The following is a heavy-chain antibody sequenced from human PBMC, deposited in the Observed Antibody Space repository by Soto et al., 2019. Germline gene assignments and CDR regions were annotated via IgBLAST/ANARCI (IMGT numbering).Heavy chain of an antibody. D-gene: IGHD6-6*01. Sequence: LRLSCAASGFTFSSYAMHWVRQAPGKGLEWVAVISYDGSNKYYADSVKGRFTISRDNSKNTLYLQMNSLRAEDTAVYYCASQDGSIAAPPNYYYYGMDVWGQGTTVTVSS. CDR2: ISYDGSNK. J-gene: IGHJ6*02. V-gene: IGHV3-30-3*01. CDR3: ASQDGSIAAPPNYYYYGMDV. CDR1: GFTFSSYA.